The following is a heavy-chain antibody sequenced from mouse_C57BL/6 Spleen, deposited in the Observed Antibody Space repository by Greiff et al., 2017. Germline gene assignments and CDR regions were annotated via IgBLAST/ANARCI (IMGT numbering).Heavy chain of an antibody. Sequence: QVQLKESGAELVRPGASVTLSCKASGYTFTDYEMHWVKQTPVHGLEWIGAIDPETGGTAYNQKFKGKAILTADKSSSTAYMELRSLTSEDSAVYYCTRYGSSYRKYFDVWGTGTTVTVSS. V-gene: IGHV1-15*01. CDR1: GYTFTDYE. J-gene: IGHJ1*03. CDR3: TRYGSSYRKYFDV. D-gene: IGHD1-1*01. CDR2: IDPETGGT.